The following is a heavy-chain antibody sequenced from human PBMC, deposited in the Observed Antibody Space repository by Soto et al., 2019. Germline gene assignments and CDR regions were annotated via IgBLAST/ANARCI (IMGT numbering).Heavy chain of an antibody. CDR3: ARGVGSGWYYDY. CDR1: GGSVSSGSYY. Sequence: QVQLQESGPGLVKPSETLSLTCTVSGGSVSSGSYYWSWIRQPPGKGLEWIGYIYYSGSTNYNPSLKSRVTISVDTSKNQFSLKLSSVTAADTAVYYCARGVGSGWYYDYWGQGTLVTVSS. D-gene: IGHD6-19*01. J-gene: IGHJ4*02. CDR2: IYYSGST. V-gene: IGHV4-61*01.